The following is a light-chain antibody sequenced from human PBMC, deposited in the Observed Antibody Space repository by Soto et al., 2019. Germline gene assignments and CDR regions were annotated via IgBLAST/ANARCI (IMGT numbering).Light chain of an antibody. CDR1: RSDVGSSNY. V-gene: IGLV2-8*01. J-gene: IGLJ2*01. Sequence: QSVLTQPPSASGSPGQSVTIACTGTRSDVGSSNYVSWYQQHPGKAPKLIIYEVIKRPSGVPDRFFGSKSGNTASLTVSGLQADDEAEYYCSSYADSNNVEVLFGGGTKLTVL. CDR2: EVI. CDR3: SSYADSNNVEVL.